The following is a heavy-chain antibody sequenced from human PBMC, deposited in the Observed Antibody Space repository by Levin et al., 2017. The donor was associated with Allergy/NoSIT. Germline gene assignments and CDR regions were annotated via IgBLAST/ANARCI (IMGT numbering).Heavy chain of an antibody. CDR3: ARGPPDYGDYGIFDY. D-gene: IGHD4-17*01. V-gene: IGHV1-2*02. CDR2: INPNSGGT. CDR1: GYTFTGYY. J-gene: IGHJ4*02. Sequence: ASVKVSCKASGYTFTGYYMHWVRQAPGQGLEWMGWINPNSGGTNYAQKFQGRVTMTRDTSISTAYMELSRLRSDDTAVYYCARGPPDYGDYGIFDYWGQGTLVTVSS.